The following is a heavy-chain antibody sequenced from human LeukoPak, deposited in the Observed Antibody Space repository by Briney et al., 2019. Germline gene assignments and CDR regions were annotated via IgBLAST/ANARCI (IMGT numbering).Heavy chain of an antibody. CDR1: GYTFTGYY. V-gene: IGHV1-2*02. CDR3: ARGRITMARGVRSERYYMDV. D-gene: IGHD3-10*01. J-gene: IGHJ6*03. CDR2: INPNSGGT. Sequence: ASVKVSCKASGYTFTGYYMHWVRQAPGQGLEWMGWINPNSGGTNYAQKFQGRVTMTRDTSISTAYMELSRLRSDDTAVYYCARGRITMARGVRSERYYMDVWGKGTTVTISS.